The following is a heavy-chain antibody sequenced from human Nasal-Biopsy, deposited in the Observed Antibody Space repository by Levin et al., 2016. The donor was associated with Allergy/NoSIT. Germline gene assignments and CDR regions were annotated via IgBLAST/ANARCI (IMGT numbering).Heavy chain of an antibody. Sequence: ASVKVSCKASGGYFSDYSISWLRQAPGQGLEWLGWINTYNGVTNYAQTLKGRVTMTTDTSTTTAHMELRSLRSDDTAVYYCARDVGYCRGGSCYGNWFDPWGQGTLVTVSS. D-gene: IGHD2-15*01. V-gene: IGHV1-18*01. CDR2: INTYNGVT. CDR1: GGYFSDYS. CDR3: ARDVGYCRGGSCYGNWFDP. J-gene: IGHJ5*02.